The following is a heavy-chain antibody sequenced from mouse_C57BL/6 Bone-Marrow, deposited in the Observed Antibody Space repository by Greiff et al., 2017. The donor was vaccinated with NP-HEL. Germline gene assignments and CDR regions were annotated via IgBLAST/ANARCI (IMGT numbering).Heavy chain of an antibody. V-gene: IGHV3-6*01. Sequence: EVQRVESGPGLVKPSQSLSLTCSVTGYSITSGYYWNWIRQFPGNKLEWMGYISYDGSNNYNPSLKNRISITRDTSKNQFFLKLNSVTTEDTATYYCARLMGYYGSDYWGQGTTLTVSS. CDR1: GYSITSGYY. CDR2: ISYDGSN. J-gene: IGHJ2*01. D-gene: IGHD1-1*01. CDR3: ARLMGYYGSDY.